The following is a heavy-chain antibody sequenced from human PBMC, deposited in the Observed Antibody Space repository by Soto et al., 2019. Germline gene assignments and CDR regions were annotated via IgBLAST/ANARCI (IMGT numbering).Heavy chain of an antibody. D-gene: IGHD3-22*01. CDR3: TTDSYITSIIVRFDY. CDR2: VNSKNDGGTT. Sequence: PGGSLRLSCAASGFTFSNIWMNWVRQAPGKGLEWVGHVNSKNDGGTTDFAAPVKGRFAISRDDSKNMVYLEMNSLQTEDTAIYYCTTDSYITSIIVRFDYWGHGTLVTVSS. V-gene: IGHV3-15*07. J-gene: IGHJ4*01. CDR1: GFTFSNIW.